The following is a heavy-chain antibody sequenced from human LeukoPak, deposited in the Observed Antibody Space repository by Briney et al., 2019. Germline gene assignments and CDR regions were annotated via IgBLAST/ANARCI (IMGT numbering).Heavy chain of an antibody. J-gene: IGHJ3*02. V-gene: IGHV3-7*03. Sequence: GGSLRLSCAASGFTFSSHSMSWVRQAPGKGLEWVANIKQDGSEKYYVDSVKGRFTISRDNAKNSLYLQMNSLRAEDTAVYYCARVERYFDWSMGAFDIWGQGTMVTVSS. D-gene: IGHD3-9*01. CDR3: ARVERYFDWSMGAFDI. CDR2: IKQDGSEK. CDR1: GFTFSSHS.